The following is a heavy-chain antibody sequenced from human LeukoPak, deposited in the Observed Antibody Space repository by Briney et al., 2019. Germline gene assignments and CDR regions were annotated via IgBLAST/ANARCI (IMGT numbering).Heavy chain of an antibody. CDR2: IYHSGTT. CDR1: GDSISSGGYS. D-gene: IGHD5-18*01. Sequence: SQTLSLTCAVSGDSISSGGYSWSWIRQPPGKGLEWIGYIYHSGTTYYNPSLKSRVTISVDRSKNQFSLKLSSVTAADTAVYYCARGKSYSYGYTRYYYYGMDVWGEGTTVTVSS. V-gene: IGHV4-30-2*01. CDR3: ARGKSYSYGYTRYYYYGMDV. J-gene: IGHJ6*04.